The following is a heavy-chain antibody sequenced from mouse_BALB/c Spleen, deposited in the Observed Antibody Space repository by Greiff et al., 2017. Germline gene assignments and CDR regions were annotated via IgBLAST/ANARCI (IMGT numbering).Heavy chain of an antibody. CDR3: ARKLYDYDAWFAY. V-gene: IGHV2-2*02. J-gene: IGHJ3*01. CDR2: IWSGGST. Sequence: QVQLKESGPGLVQPSQSLSITCTVSGFSLTSYGVHWVRQSPGKGLEWLGVIWSGGSTDYNAAFISRLSISKDNSKSQVFFKMNSLQANDTAIYYCARKLYDYDAWFAYWGQGTLVTVSA. D-gene: IGHD2-4*01. CDR1: GFSLTSYG.